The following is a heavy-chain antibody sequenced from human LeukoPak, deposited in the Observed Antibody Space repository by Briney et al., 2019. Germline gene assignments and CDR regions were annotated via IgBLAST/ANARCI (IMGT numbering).Heavy chain of an antibody. CDR1: GFTFSSYD. CDR3: ARDSASIAAAAFFDY. D-gene: IGHD6-13*01. Sequence: GGSLRLSCAASGFTFSSYDMYWVRQATGKGLEWVSAIGTAGDTYYPGSVKGRFTISRENAKNSLYLQMNSLRVGDTAVYYCARDSASIAAAAFFDYWGQGTLVTVSS. V-gene: IGHV3-13*01. J-gene: IGHJ4*02. CDR2: IGTAGDT.